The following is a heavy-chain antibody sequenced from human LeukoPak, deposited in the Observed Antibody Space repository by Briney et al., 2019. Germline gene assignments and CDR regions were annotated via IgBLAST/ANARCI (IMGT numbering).Heavy chain of an antibody. Sequence: GGSLRLSCAASGFTFNAHWMNWVRQAPGKGLEWVSVLYGDGNTKYADSVQGRFTISRDNSKNTLYLEMNSLSPDDTAVYYCARGVEPLAANTLAYWGQGTLVTVSS. V-gene: IGHV3-53*01. CDR3: ARGVEPLAANTLAY. CDR1: GFTFNAHW. J-gene: IGHJ4*02. D-gene: IGHD1-14*01. CDR2: LYGDGNT.